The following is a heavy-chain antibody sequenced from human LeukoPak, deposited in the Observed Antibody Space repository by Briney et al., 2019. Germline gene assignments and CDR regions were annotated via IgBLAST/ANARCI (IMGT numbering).Heavy chain of an antibody. D-gene: IGHD6-19*01. Sequence: ASVKVSCKASGYTFTSYGISWVRQAPGQGLEWMGWISAYNGNTNYAQKLQGRVTMSSDTSISTAYTDLSSLISDDTAVYYCARGAAVAGTWDSGMDVWGQGTTVTVSS. CDR1: GYTFTSYG. CDR3: ARGAAVAGTWDSGMDV. J-gene: IGHJ6*02. V-gene: IGHV1-18*01. CDR2: ISAYNGNT.